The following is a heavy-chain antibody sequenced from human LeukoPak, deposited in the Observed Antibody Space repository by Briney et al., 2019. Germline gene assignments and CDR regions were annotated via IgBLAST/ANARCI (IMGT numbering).Heavy chain of an antibody. CDR2: VYSSGTT. CDR1: GGSISSYY. V-gene: IGHV4-4*07. J-gene: IGHJ4*02. D-gene: IGHD3-10*01. Sequence: SETLSLTCIVSGGSISSYYWSWIRQPAGEGLEWIGRVYSSGTTDYNPSLKSRVTISLDKSKNHFSLKLTSVTAADTAVYFCARGTPMVRGAALFFDYWGQGILVTVSS. CDR3: ARGTPMVRGAALFFDY.